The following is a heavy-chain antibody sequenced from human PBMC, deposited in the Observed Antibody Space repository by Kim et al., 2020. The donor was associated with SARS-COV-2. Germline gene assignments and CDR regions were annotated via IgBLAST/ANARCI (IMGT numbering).Heavy chain of an antibody. V-gene: IGHV4-39*01. Sequence: LKSRVTISVETSKNQFSLKLSSVTAADTAVYYCARLRGVIIRPHYYGMDVWGQGTTVTVSS. CDR3: ARLRGVIIRPHYYGMDV. D-gene: IGHD3-10*01. J-gene: IGHJ6*02.